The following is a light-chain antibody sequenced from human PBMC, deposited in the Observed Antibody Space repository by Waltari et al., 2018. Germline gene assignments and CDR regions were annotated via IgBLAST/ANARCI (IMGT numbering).Light chain of an antibody. V-gene: IGKV2-30*01. CDR3: MQGTHWPGT. CDR2: RVS. CDR1: QSHVYSNGDTY. J-gene: IGKJ2*01. Sequence: DVVLTQSPVSLAVTLGQPASISCRSSQSHVYSNGDTYLCWLQQRPGQSPRRLFHRVSNRDSGVPDRFSGSGSGTYFTLRISRVEAEDVGMYYCMQGTHWPGTFGQGTKLEIK.